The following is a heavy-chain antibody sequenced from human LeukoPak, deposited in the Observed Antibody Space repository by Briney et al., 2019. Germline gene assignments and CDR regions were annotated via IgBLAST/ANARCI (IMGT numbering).Heavy chain of an antibody. D-gene: IGHD6-13*01. Sequence: GGSLRLSCTASGFTFSSYAMNWVREAPGKGLEWVSGIGAGGTFTYYADSVKGRFTISRDNSKNTLYLQMSSLRTEDTAVYYCARGHSSSWLRGDYWGQGTLVTVSS. J-gene: IGHJ4*02. CDR1: GFTFSSYA. CDR2: IGAGGTFT. V-gene: IGHV3-23*01. CDR3: ARGHSSSWLRGDY.